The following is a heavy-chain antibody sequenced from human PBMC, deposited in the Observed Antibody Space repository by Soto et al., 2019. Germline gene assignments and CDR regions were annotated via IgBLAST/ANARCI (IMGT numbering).Heavy chain of an antibody. D-gene: IGHD1-1*01. CDR3: AKDIHKRRSYFHYYGLDV. CDR1: GFSFDDYA. V-gene: IGHV3-9*01. J-gene: IGHJ6*02. CDR2: ISWNSGRI. Sequence: HPGGSLRLSCAGSGFSFDDYAIHWVRQAPGKGLQWVSGISWNSGRIDYADSVMGRFTISRDNARNSLYLQMNSLRVEDTALYYCAKDIHKRRSYFHYYGLDVWGRGTTVTVSS.